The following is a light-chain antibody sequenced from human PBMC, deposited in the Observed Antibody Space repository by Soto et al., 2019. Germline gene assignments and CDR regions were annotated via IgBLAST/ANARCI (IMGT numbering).Light chain of an antibody. CDR3: QQRSNWPPLT. J-gene: IGKJ4*01. CDR2: DAS. V-gene: IGKV3-11*01. Sequence: ILLTQSPAPLALSPGSRATLSCRASQSVSSCIAWYQQKPGQAHRLLIYDASNRATGIPARFSGSGSGTDFTLTISSLEPEDFAVYYCQQRSNWPPLTFGGGTKVDIK. CDR1: QSVSSC.